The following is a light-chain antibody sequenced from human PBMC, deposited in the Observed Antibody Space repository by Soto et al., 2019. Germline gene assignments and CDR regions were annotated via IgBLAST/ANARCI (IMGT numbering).Light chain of an antibody. Sequence: EVVMTQSPDTLSVSPGERATLSCRASQSVSSNLAWYQQKLGQAPRLLISGASSRATGVPDRFSGSGSGTDFTLTISSLEPEDFAVYYCQQYGKLPITFGQGTRLEI. CDR2: GAS. J-gene: IGKJ5*01. CDR1: QSVSSN. CDR3: QQYGKLPIT. V-gene: IGKV3-20*01.